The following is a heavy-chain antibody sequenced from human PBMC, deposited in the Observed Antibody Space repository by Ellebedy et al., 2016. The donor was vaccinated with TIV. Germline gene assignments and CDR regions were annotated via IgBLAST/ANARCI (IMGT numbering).Heavy chain of an antibody. D-gene: IGHD3-3*01. CDR1: GYTFTSYG. CDR2: ISTYNGNT. J-gene: IGHJ6*02. Sequence: ASVKVSCKASGYTFTSYGISWVRQAPGQGLEWMGWISTYNGNTNYVQKLQGRVTMTTDTSTSTAYMELRSLRSDDTAMYYCARDRYNDFWSGYYQDSYYNGMDVWGQGTTVTVSS. CDR3: ARDRYNDFWSGYYQDSYYNGMDV. V-gene: IGHV1-18*01.